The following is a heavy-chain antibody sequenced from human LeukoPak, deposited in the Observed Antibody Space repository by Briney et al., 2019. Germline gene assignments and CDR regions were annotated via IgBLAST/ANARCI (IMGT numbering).Heavy chain of an antibody. CDR2: INPNSGGT. V-gene: IGHV1-2*02. CDR3: ARDHGTMVRGVIRPYYYYGMDV. D-gene: IGHD3-10*01. CDR1: GYTFTSYD. J-gene: IGHJ6*02. Sequence: GASVKVSCKASGYTFTSYDINWVRQATGQGLEWMGWINPNSGGTNYAQKFQGRVTMTRDTSISTAYMELSRLRSDDTAVYYCARDHGTMVRGVIRPYYYYGMDVWGQGTTVTVSS.